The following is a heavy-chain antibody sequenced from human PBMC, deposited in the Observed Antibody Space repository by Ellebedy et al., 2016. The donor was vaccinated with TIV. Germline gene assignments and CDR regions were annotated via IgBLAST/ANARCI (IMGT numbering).Heavy chain of an antibody. J-gene: IGHJ4*02. CDR3: TRGKHY. V-gene: IGHV4-31*03. CDR1: GDSISRAVYS. CDR2: LHYSGST. Sequence: MPSETLSLTCTVSGDSISRAVYSLNWFRQHPWKGLEWIGHLHYSGSTSYNPSLKSRVFISVDTSKNQVSLRLSSVTAADTAVHYCTRGKHYWGQGTLVTVSS.